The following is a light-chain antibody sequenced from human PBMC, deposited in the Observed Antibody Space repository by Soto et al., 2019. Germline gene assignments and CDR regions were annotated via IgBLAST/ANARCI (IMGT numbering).Light chain of an antibody. CDR1: QTISSW. CDR2: KAS. J-gene: IGKJ1*01. CDR3: QQYNSYSGT. Sequence: DIQMTQSPSSLSASIEDRVIITCRASQTISSWLAWYQQKPGKAPKLLIYKASSLESGVPSRFSGSGSGTEFTLTISSLQPDDFATYYCQQYNSYSGTFGQGTKVDIK. V-gene: IGKV1-5*03.